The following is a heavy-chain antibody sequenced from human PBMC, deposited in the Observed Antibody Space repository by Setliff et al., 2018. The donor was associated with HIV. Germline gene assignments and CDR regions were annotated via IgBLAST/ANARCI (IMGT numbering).Heavy chain of an antibody. CDR1: WFSLSTSGMC. CDR2: IDWDDDK. J-gene: IGHJ4*02. Sequence: SGPTLVHPTQSLTLTCTFSWFSLSTSGMCVSWIRQPPGKALEWLARIDWDDDKYYSTSLKTRLTISKDTSKNQVVLTMTNMDPVDTATYYCARMRGGDCYSGFDYWGQGTLVTVSS. CDR3: ARMRGGDCYSGFDY. D-gene: IGHD2-21*02. V-gene: IGHV2-70*11.